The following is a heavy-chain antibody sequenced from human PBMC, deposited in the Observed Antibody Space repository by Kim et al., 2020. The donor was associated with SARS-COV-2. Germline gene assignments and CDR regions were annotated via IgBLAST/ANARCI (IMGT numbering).Heavy chain of an antibody. CDR1: GYTFTSYY. Sequence: ASVKVSCKASGYTFTSYYMNWVRQAPGQGLEWMGIVNPGGGNTNYAQKFQGTVTMTRDTSTSTIYMELSSLRSEDTAVYYCARGLLLNGMDVWGQGTTVTVSS. CDR2: VNPGGGNT. D-gene: IGHD2-15*01. J-gene: IGHJ6*02. V-gene: IGHV1-46*01. CDR3: ARGLLLNGMDV.